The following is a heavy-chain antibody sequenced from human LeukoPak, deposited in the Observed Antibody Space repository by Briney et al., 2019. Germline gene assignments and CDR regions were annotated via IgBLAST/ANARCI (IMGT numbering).Heavy chain of an antibody. CDR3: ARQKCTSTSCLTKNAFDI. CDR2: IYTSGST. CDR1: GSISSYY. V-gene: IGHV4-4*09. Sequence: PSETLSLTCTASGSISSYYWSWIRQPPGKGLEWIGYIYTSGSTNYNPSLKSRVTISVDTSKNQFSLDLSSVTAADTAVYYCARQKCTSTSCLTKNAFDIWSQGTMVTVSS. J-gene: IGHJ3*02. D-gene: IGHD2-2*01.